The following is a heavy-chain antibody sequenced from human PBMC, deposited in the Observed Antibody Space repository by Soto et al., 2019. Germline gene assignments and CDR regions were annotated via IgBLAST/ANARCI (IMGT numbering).Heavy chain of an antibody. CDR2: VHYSGGT. CDR1: GASISSSY. V-gene: IGHV4-59*01. J-gene: IGHJ3*01. Sequence: SETLSLTCTVSGASISSSYWSWTRQSPGKGLEWIGYVHYSGGTKDNPSLNGRVSLSIDTSKNQFSLKLSSVAAADTAVYYCARGYYDSRGQSNTFDVWGQGTMVTVSS. D-gene: IGHD3-22*01. CDR3: ARGYYDSRGQSNTFDV.